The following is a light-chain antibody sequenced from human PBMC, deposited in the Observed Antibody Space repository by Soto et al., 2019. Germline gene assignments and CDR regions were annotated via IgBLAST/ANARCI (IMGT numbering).Light chain of an antibody. J-gene: IGLJ1*01. CDR3: SSYTSSNTRD. V-gene: IGLV2-14*01. CDR2: DVS. CDR1: GSDVGGYNY. Sequence: QSALTQPASVSGSPGQSITISCTGTGSDVGGYNYVSWYQQHPGKAPKLMIYDVSNRPSGVSNRFSGSKPGNTASLTISGLQAEDEADYYCSSYTSSNTRDFGTGTKVT.